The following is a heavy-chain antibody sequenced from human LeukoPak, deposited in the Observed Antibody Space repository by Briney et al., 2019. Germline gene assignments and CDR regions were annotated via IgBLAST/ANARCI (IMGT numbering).Heavy chain of an antibody. D-gene: IGHD3-22*01. CDR3: ATGGIYYDSSGSAFDI. CDR1: GYRFTNYW. Sequence: GESLKISCKVSGYRFTNYWIAWVRQMPGKGLDFMGIIFPDDSDTRYSPSFRGQVTISADKSISTAYLQWSSLKASDTAMYYCATGGIYYDSSGSAFDIWGQGTMVTVSS. J-gene: IGHJ3*02. CDR2: IFPDDSDT. V-gene: IGHV5-51*01.